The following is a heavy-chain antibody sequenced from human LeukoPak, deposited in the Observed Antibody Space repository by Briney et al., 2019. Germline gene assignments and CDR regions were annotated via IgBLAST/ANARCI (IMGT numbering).Heavy chain of an antibody. CDR2: IIPIFGTA. D-gene: IGHD4-17*01. CDR1: GGTFSSYA. V-gene: IGHV1-69*06. Sequence: ASVKVSCKASGGTFSSYAISWVRQAPGQGLEWMGGIIPIFGTANYAQKFQGRVTITADKSTSTAYMELSSLRSEDTAVYYCARGTMTTTLENWFDPWGQGTLVTVSS. CDR3: ARGTMTTTLENWFDP. J-gene: IGHJ5*02.